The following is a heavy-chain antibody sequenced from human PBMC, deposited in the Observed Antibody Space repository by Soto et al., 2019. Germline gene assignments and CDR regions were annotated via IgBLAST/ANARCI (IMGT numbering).Heavy chain of an antibody. CDR2: IYYSGST. J-gene: IGHJ4*02. D-gene: IGHD2-15*01. Sequence: SETLSLTCTVSGGSISSYYWSWIRQPPGKGLEWIGYIYYSGSTNYNPSLKSRVTISVDTSKNQFSLKLSSVTAADTAVYYCARRFEYCSGGSCYTVQNRVDYFDYWGQGTLVTVSS. V-gene: IGHV4-59*08. CDR1: GGSISSYY. CDR3: ARRFEYCSGGSCYTVQNRVDYFDY.